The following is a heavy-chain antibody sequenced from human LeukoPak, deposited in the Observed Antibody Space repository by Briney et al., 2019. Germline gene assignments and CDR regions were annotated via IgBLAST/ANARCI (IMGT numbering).Heavy chain of an antibody. CDR1: GYSFSDYW. D-gene: IGHD2-21*01. CDR3: MRAIPSAVGTSYSDF. J-gene: IGHJ4*02. Sequence: NPGESLKISCQGSGYSFSDYWIGWVRQMPGKGLEWMGLIWPGESVTRYSPSFQGHITISVDKSINTAYLQWSSLKASDTAMYYCMRAIPSAVGTSYSDFWGQGTLVTVSP. CDR2: IWPGESVT. V-gene: IGHV5-51*01.